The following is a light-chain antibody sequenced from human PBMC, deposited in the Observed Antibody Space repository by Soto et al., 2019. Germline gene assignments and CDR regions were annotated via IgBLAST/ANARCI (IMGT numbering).Light chain of an antibody. Sequence: LTQSPRTLSLSPGERATLSCRASQSVSSSYLAWYQQKPGQAPRLLIYGASSRATGLPDRFSGSGSGTDFPLTISRLKLEDFAVYYCQQYGSSPRTFGQGTRVDIK. V-gene: IGKV3-20*01. CDR2: GAS. CDR1: QSVSSSY. J-gene: IGKJ1*01. CDR3: QQYGSSPRT.